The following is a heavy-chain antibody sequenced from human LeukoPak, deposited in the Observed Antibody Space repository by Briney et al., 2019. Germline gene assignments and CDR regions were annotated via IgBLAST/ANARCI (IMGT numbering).Heavy chain of an antibody. CDR2: ISGSGGST. CDR3: AKSRGSVFFDY. Sequence: GRSLRLSCAASGFTFSSYGMSWVRQAPGKGLEWVSAISGSGGSTYYADSVKGRFTISRDNSKNTLYLQMNSLRAEDTAVYYCAKSRGSVFFDYWGQGTLVTVSS. V-gene: IGHV3-23*01. CDR1: GFTFSSYG. D-gene: IGHD3-10*01. J-gene: IGHJ4*02.